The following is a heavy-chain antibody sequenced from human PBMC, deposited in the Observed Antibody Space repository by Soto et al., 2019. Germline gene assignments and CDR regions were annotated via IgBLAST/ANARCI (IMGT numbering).Heavy chain of an antibody. CDR2: INPYNGNT. D-gene: IGHD5-18*01. V-gene: IGHV1-18*01. J-gene: IGHJ4*02. CDR3: ARDTAMALPDA. CDR1: GYTFTSYA. Sequence: QVQLVRSGTEVKKPGASVKVSCKASGYTFTSYAISWVRQAPGQGLEWMGWINPYNGNTNYEQKHHSIVTMSTDTSTSTAYMELRSLRSDGAAVYYCARDTAMALPDAWGQGTLVTVSS.